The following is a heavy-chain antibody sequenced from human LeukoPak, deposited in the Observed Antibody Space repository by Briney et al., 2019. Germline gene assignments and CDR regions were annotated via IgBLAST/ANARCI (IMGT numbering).Heavy chain of an antibody. Sequence: GGSLRLSCAASGFTFSTCWMSWVRQAPGKGLEWVASIKQDGSEQYYVDSVKGRFTISRDNAKNSLYLQTNSLRAEDTAVYYCATFGSSVPWGQGTLVTVSS. CDR3: ATFGSSVP. J-gene: IGHJ5*02. V-gene: IGHV3-7*01. D-gene: IGHD3-3*01. CDR1: GFTFSTCW. CDR2: IKQDGSEQ.